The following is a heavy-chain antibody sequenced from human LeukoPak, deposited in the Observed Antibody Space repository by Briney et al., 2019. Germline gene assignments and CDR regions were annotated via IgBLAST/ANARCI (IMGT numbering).Heavy chain of an antibody. J-gene: IGHJ4*02. CDR1: GGTFSSYA. CDR3: ATVVESGITMVRGVIKGLYFDY. D-gene: IGHD3-10*01. V-gene: IGHV1-69*06. Sequence: SVKVSCKASGGTFSSYAISWVRQAPGQGLEWMGGIIPIFGTANYAQKFQGRVTITADKSTSTAYMELSSLRSEDTAVYYCATVVESGITMVRGVIKGLYFDYWGQGTLVTVSS. CDR2: IIPIFGTA.